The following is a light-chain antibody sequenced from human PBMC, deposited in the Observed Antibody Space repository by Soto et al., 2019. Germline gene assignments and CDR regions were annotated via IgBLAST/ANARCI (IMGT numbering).Light chain of an antibody. CDR2: STS. V-gene: IGLV7-43*01. Sequence: QAVVTQEPSLTVSPGGTVTLTCASSTGAVTSGHFPNWVQQKPGQVPKSLIYSTSDKHSWTPARFSGSLLGGKAALTLSSGQPEEEAEYCCLLYDGGALGVFGGGTKLTVL. CDR1: TGAVTSGHF. CDR3: LLYDGGALGV. J-gene: IGLJ2*01.